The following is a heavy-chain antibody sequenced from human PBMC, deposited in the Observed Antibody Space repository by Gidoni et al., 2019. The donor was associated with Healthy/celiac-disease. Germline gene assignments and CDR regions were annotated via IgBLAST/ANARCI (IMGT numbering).Heavy chain of an antibody. V-gene: IGHV4-61*02. CDR3: EREEDSSGYYDY. Sequence: SGSTNYNRTLKSRVTISEDTSKNHFSLNWSTVNAADTDVYYCEREEDSSGYYDYWGQGTLVTVSS. J-gene: IGHJ4*02. CDR2: SGST. D-gene: IGHD3-22*01.